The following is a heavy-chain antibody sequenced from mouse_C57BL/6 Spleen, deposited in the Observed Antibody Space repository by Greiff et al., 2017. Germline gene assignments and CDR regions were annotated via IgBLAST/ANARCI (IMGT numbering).Heavy chain of an antibody. J-gene: IGHJ2*01. V-gene: IGHV1-77*01. CDR2: IGPGRGST. Sequence: VQLQQSGAELVKPGASVKISCKASGYTFTDYYINWVKQRPGQGLEWIGKIGPGRGSTYYNEKFKGKATMTADKSSSTAYMQLSSLTSEDSAVYFCAKNYYGSSYPHYFDYWGQGATLTVSS. CDR3: AKNYYGSSYPHYFDY. D-gene: IGHD1-1*01. CDR1: GYTFTDYY.